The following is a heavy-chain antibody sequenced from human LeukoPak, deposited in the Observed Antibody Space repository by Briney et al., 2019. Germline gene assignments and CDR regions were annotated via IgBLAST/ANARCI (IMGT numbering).Heavy chain of an antibody. D-gene: IGHD3-22*01. CDR2: ISASGGST. J-gene: IGHJ4*02. CDR3: ARDSAPPDYYDSSGYSDLDY. Sequence: GGSLRLSCAASGFTFTTYAMTWVRQAPGKGLEWVSGISASGGSTYYADSVKGRFTISRDNSQNMLYLQMNSLRAEDTAVYYCARDSAPPDYYDSSGYSDLDYWGQGTLVTVSS. V-gene: IGHV3-23*01. CDR1: GFTFTTYA.